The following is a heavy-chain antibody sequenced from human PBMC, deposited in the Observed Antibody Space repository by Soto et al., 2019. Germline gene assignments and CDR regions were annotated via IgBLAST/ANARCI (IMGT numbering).Heavy chain of an antibody. CDR1: GDSVSSYTAA. CDR2: TYYRSMWYN. CDR3: AREDVVSTSAMALDY. J-gene: IGHJ4*02. D-gene: IGHD2-2*01. Sequence: SQTLSLTCAISGDSVSSYTAAWNWIRQSPSRGLEWLGRTYYRSMWYNDYAVSVKSRITINPDTSKNQFSLQLDSVTPEDTAVYYCAREDVVSTSAMALDYWGQGTLVTVSS. V-gene: IGHV6-1*01.